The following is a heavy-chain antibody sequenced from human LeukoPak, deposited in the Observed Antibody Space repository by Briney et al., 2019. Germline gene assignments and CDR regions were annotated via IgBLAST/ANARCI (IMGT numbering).Heavy chain of an antibody. CDR1: GGSFNDYY. CDR2: IYYSGST. D-gene: IGHD3-22*01. J-gene: IGHJ6*03. V-gene: IGHV4-59*01. Sequence: PSETLSLTCAVYGGSFNDYYWGWIRQPPGKGLEWIGYIYYSGSTYYNPSLRSRVTISVDTSKNQFSLKLSSVTAADTAVYYCARSSEGRYYYDSSGFSYYYYYMDVWGKGTTVTISS. CDR3: ARSSEGRYYYDSSGFSYYYYYMDV.